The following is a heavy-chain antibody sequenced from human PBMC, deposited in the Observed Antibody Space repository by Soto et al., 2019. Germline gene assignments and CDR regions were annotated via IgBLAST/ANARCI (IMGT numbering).Heavy chain of an antibody. D-gene: IGHD2-2*02. Sequence: EVQLVESGGGLVKPGGSLRLSCAASGFTFSSYSMNWVRQAPGKGLEWVSSISSSSSYIYYADSVKGRFTISRDNAKNSLYLQMNSQRAEDTAVYYCARDGQYQLLYLLVGATEFADARRGFDYWGQGTLVTVSS. CDR3: ARDGQYQLLYLLVGATEFADARRGFDY. CDR1: GFTFSSYS. V-gene: IGHV3-21*01. J-gene: IGHJ4*02. CDR2: ISSSSSYI.